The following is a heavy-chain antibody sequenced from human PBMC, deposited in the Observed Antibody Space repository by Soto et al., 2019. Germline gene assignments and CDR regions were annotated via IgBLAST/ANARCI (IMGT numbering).Heavy chain of an antibody. V-gene: IGHV1-8*01. CDR1: GYTFTNSD. D-gene: IGHD2-15*01. J-gene: IGHJ4*02. CDR3: ARRPHCSGGICYYGLDN. Sequence: ASVKVSCKASGYTFTNSDINWVRQAPGQGLEWMGWMNPDSGHAAYAQKFQGRVTLTTSTSTSTVYMEMRSLGSEDTAVYYCARRPHCSGGICYYGLDNWGQGTLVTV. CDR2: MNPDSGHA.